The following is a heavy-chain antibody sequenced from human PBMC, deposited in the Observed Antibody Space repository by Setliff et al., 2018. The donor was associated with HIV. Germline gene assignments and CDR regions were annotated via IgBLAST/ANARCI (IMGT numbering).Heavy chain of an antibody. CDR1: GDSVSGYY. CDR3: ARDRIEVLADSPHDVFDI. V-gene: IGHV4-4*07. Sequence: SETLSLTCAVSGDSVSGYYWSWIRQPAGRGLEWIGRVHNSAGSNYNPSLKSRVTMSVATAKNQLSLKLTAVSAADTAVYYCARDRIEVLADSPHDVFDIWGRGIMVTVSS. J-gene: IGHJ3*02. D-gene: IGHD3-22*01. CDR2: VHNSAGS.